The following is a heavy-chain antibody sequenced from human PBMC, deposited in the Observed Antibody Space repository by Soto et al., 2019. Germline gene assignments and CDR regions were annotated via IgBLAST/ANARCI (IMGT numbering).Heavy chain of an antibody. J-gene: IGHJ4*02. CDR3: ARGRGYSYGRDFDY. CDR2: IYYSGST. Sequence: TLSLTCTVSVVSISTCGCYWSWIRQHSGKGLEWIGYIYYSGSTYYNPSLKTRVTISLDTSKNQFSLKLSSVTDADTAVYYCARGRGYSYGRDFDYWGQGTLVT. V-gene: IGHV4-31*03. CDR1: VVSISTCGCY. D-gene: IGHD5-18*01.